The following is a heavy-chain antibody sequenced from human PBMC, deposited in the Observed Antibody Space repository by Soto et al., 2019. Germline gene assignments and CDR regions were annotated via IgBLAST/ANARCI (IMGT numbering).Heavy chain of an antibody. CDR1: GGSISSSSYY. CDR3: AGGYYFDY. CDR2: IYYSGST. Sequence: PSETLSLFCIVSGGSISSSSYYWGWIRQPPGKGLEWIGSIYYSGSTNYNPSLKSRVTISVDTSKNQFSLKLSSVTAADTAVYYCAGGYYFDYWGQGTLVTVSS. J-gene: IGHJ4*02. V-gene: IGHV4-39*07.